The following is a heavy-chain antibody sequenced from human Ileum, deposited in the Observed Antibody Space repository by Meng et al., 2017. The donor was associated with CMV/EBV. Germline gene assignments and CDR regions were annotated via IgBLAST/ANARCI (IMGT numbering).Heavy chain of an antibody. J-gene: IGHJ4*02. CDR2: VSPYNGDT. Sequence: QVQLVQSGAEVRKPGASVKASCKTSGYTFSNYGHNWIRQAPGQGLEWMGWVSPYNGDTHYPQSLQGRVTMTTDASTKTVYMELRNLRSDDTAVYYCSRETVGAGDYWGQGTLVTVSS. V-gene: IGHV1-18*01. CDR3: SRETVGAGDY. D-gene: IGHD1-26*01. CDR1: GYTFSNYG.